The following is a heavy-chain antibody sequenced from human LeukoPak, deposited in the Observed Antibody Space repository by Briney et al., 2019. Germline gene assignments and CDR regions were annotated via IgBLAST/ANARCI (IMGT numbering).Heavy chain of an antibody. V-gene: IGHV3-23*01. CDR1: GFTFSSYA. CDR2: ISGSGGST. J-gene: IGHJ4*02. Sequence: GGSLRLSCAASGFTFSSYAMSWARQAPGKGLEWVSAISGSGGSTYYADSVKGRFTISRDNSKNTLYLQMNSLRAEDTAVYYCAKMPFEGSYHLDYWGQGTLVTVSS. D-gene: IGHD1-26*01. CDR3: AKMPFEGSYHLDY.